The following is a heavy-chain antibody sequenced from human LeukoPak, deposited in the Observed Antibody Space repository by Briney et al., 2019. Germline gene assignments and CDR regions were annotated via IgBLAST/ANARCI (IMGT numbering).Heavy chain of an antibody. CDR1: GYTFTSYD. CDR3: ARGPRGTYYDFWSGYHDYYYYGMDV. Sequence: ASVKVSCKASGYTFTSYDINWVRQATGQGLEWMGWMNPNSGNTGYAQKFQGRVTMTRNTSISTAYMELSSLRSEDTAVYYCARGPRGTYYDFWSGYHDYYYYGMDVWGQGTTVTVSS. J-gene: IGHJ6*02. D-gene: IGHD3-3*01. CDR2: MNPNSGNT. V-gene: IGHV1-8*01.